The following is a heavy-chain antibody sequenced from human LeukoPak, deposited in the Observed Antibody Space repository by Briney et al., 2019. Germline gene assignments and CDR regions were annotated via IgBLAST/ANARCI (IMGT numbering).Heavy chain of an antibody. CDR1: GGSISSHY. J-gene: IGHJ4*02. Sequence: SETLSLTCTVSGGSISSHYWSWVRQPPGKGLEWIGYMFDTVNTKDNPSLTSRLTLSADTSKNQFSLRLGSVTAADTAVYYCATIKRGYPYGYFDFWGQGILVTVSS. CDR2: MFDTVNT. D-gene: IGHD5-18*01. V-gene: IGHV4-59*11. CDR3: ATIKRGYPYGYFDF.